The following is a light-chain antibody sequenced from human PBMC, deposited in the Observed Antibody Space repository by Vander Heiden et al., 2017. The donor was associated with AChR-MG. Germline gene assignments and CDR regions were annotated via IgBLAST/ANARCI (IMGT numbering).Light chain of an antibody. CDR2: GTS. Sequence: EIVMTQSPATLSVSPGERATLPCRASQNIGSTLAWYQQKPGQAPRLLIYGTSTRATGIPASFSGSGSGTEFTLTISSLQSEDFAVYYCQQYNSWPLTFGQGTKLEIK. V-gene: IGKV3-15*01. J-gene: IGKJ2*01. CDR3: QQYNSWPLT. CDR1: QNIGST.